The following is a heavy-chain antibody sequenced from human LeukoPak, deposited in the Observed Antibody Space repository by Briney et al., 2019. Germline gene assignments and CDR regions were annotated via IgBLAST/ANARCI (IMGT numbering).Heavy chain of an antibody. J-gene: IGHJ4*02. Sequence: GGSLRLSCAASGFTFSSYSMNWVRQAPGKGLEWVSYISSSSSTIYYADSVKGRFTVSRDNAKNSLYLQMNSLRVEDTAVYYCARGGYSFDYLGQGTLVTVSS. CDR3: ARGGYSFDY. D-gene: IGHD5-12*01. CDR2: ISSSSSTI. V-gene: IGHV3-48*04. CDR1: GFTFSSYS.